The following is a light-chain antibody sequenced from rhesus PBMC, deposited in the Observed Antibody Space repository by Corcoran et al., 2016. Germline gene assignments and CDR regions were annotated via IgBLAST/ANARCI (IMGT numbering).Light chain of an antibody. J-gene: IGKJ1*01. V-gene: IGKV1-18*01. CDR2: SAS. CDR3: QQGYNTPRT. CDR1: QGISSW. Sequence: DIQMTQSPSSLSASVGDKVTITCRASQGISSWLAWYQQKPGKAPKLLIYSASSLQSGVPSRFSGRGSGTDYTLTISSLQPDTFATYYCQQGYNTPRTFGQGTKVEIK.